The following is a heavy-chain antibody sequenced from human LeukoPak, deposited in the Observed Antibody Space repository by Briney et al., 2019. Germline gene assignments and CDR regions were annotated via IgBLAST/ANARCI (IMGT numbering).Heavy chain of an antibody. D-gene: IGHD1-26*01. CDR3: ASFPGTSRFEY. V-gene: IGHV4-59*01. CDR1: GFTFSDAY. CDR2: IYYSGTT. J-gene: IGHJ4*02. Sequence: GSLRLSCAASGFTFSDAYMHWVRQAPGMGLEWVGHIYYSGTTNYNPSLKRRVTISVDTSKNQFSLKLSSVTAADTAVYYCASFPGTSRFEYWGQGTLVTVSS.